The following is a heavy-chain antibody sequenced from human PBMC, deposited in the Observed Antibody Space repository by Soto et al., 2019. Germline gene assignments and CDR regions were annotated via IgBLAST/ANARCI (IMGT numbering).Heavy chain of an antibody. D-gene: IGHD3-3*01. Sequence: PSETLSLTCTVSGGSISSSSYYWGWIRQPPGKGLEWIGSIYYSGSTYYNPSLKSRVTISVDTSKNQFSLKLSSVTAADTAVYYCARGITIFGVVINIFNWFDPWGQGTLVTVSS. J-gene: IGHJ5*02. CDR3: ARGITIFGVVINIFNWFDP. CDR2: IYYSGST. V-gene: IGHV4-39*01. CDR1: GGSISSSSYY.